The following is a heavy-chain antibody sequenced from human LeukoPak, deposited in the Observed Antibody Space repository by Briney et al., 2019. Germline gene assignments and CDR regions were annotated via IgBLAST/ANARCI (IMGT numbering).Heavy chain of an antibody. CDR3: ARAGTAMVTRYFDY. V-gene: IGHV4-4*02. J-gene: IGHJ4*02. CDR2: IYHSGTT. CDR1: GGSISSSNW. D-gene: IGHD5-18*01. Sequence: IPSGTLSLTCAVSGGSISSSNWWSWVRQPPGKGLEWIGEIYHSGTTNYNPSLKSRVTISVDKSKNQFSLKLRSVTAADTAIYYCARAGTAMVTRYFDYWGQGTQVTVSS.